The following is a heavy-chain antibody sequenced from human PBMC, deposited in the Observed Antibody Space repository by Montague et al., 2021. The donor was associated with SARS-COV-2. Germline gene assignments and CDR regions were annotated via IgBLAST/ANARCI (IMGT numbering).Heavy chain of an antibody. D-gene: IGHD1-1*01. CDR2: IYFSGST. Sequence: SETLSLTCTVYGDSMTDSYWSWIRQPQGKGLEYIGYIYFSGSTNYNPSLKSRLTISVDTSKNQFSLKLSSVTAADTAVYFCTRLSLGWNTDWGQGTLVTVSS. CDR3: TRLSLGWNTD. V-gene: IGHV4-59*08. CDR1: GDSMTDSY. J-gene: IGHJ1*01.